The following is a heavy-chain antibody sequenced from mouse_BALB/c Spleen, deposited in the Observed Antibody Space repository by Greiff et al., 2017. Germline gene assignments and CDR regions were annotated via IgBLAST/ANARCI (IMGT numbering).Heavy chain of an antibody. J-gene: IGHJ3*01. CDR2: IRLKSNNYAT. CDR3: TSYDGYFWFAY. V-gene: IGHV6-6*02. Sequence: EVKLMESGGGLVQPGGSMKLSCVASGFTFSNYWMNWVRQSPEKGLEWVAEIRLKSNNYATHYAESVKGRFTISRDDSKSSVYLQMNNLRAEDTGIYYCTSYDGYFWFAYWGQGTLVTVSA. CDR1: GFTFSNYW. D-gene: IGHD2-3*01.